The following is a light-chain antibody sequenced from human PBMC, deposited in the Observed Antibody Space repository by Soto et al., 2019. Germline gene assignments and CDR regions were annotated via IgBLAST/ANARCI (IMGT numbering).Light chain of an antibody. CDR1: KNDIGVYDF. Sequence: QSVLTQPPSASGSPGQSVTISCTGTKNDIGVYDFVSWYQQHPGKAPTLIIYEVSQRPSGVPDRFSGSKSGNTASLTVSGLQADDEADYYCSSYAGTNNYVFGTGTKVTVL. CDR3: SSYAGTNNYV. J-gene: IGLJ1*01. CDR2: EVS. V-gene: IGLV2-8*01.